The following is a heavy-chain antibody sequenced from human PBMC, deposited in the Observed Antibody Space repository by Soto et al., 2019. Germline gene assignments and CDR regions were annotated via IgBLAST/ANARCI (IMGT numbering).Heavy chain of an antibody. CDR1: GGSVSHYY. CDR2: IYFTGST. D-gene: IGHD1-26*01. CDR3: ARVFRSYQEY. Sequence: TSETLSLTCTVSGGSVSHYYWSWLRQPPGKGLECIGYIYFTGSTNYNPSLKTRVNISIDTSKNQFSLNLSSVTAADTAVYFCARVFRSYQEYWGQGALVTVSS. J-gene: IGHJ4*02. V-gene: IGHV4-59*02.